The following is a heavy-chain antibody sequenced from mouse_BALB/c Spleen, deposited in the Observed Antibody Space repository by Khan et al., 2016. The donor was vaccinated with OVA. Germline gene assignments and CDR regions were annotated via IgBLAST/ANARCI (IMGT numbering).Heavy chain of an antibody. CDR3: TIGLNYYGSWFDY. CDR1: GYTFTNYG. CDR2: INTYTGEP. D-gene: IGHD1-1*01. Sequence: QIQLVQSGPELKKPGETVKISCKASGYTFTNYGMNWVKQAPGKALKWMGWINTYTGEPTYADDFKGRFAFSLATSASTAYLQINNLENAEMATDFCTIGLNYYGSWFDYWGKGTLVTVSA. J-gene: IGHJ3*01. V-gene: IGHV9-1*02.